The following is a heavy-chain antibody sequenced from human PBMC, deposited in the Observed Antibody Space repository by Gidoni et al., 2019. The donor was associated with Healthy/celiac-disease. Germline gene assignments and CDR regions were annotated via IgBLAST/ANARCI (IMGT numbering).Heavy chain of an antibody. CDR1: GFTFSNAW. Sequence: EVQLVESGGGLVKPGGSLRLSCAASGFTFSNAWMSWVRQAPGTGLEWVGRIKSKTDVGTTDYAAPVKGRFTISRDDSNNTLYLQMNSLKTEDTAVYYCTTDTVGGGDYWGQGTLVTVSS. CDR3: TTDTVGGGDY. D-gene: IGHD1-26*01. J-gene: IGHJ4*02. CDR2: IKSKTDVGTT. V-gene: IGHV3-15*01.